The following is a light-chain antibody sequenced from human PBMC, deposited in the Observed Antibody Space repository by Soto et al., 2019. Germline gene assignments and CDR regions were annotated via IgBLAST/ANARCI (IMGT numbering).Light chain of an antibody. J-gene: IGLJ1*01. V-gene: IGLV2-11*01. CDR1: SSDVGGYNY. Sequence: QSALTQPRSVSGSPGQSVTISCTGTSSDVGGYNYVSWYQQHPGRAPKLMIYDVSERPSGVPDRFSGSKSGNTASLAVSGLQPEDEADYYCCSFAGSNSYVFGTGTKLTVL. CDR3: CSFAGSNSYV. CDR2: DVS.